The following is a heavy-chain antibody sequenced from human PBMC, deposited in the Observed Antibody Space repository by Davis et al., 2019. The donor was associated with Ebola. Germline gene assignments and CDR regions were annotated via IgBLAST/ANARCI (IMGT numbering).Heavy chain of an antibody. Sequence: PGGSLRLSCAASGFTFSNAWMSWVRQAPGKGLEWVGRIKRKTDGGTTDYAAPVKGRLTISRDDSKNTLYLQMNSLKTEDTAVYYCARQYSILHYFGMDVWGQGTTVTVSS. D-gene: IGHD2-8*01. J-gene: IGHJ6*02. CDR1: GFTFSNAW. CDR3: ARQYSILHYFGMDV. V-gene: IGHV3-15*01. CDR2: IKRKTDGGTT.